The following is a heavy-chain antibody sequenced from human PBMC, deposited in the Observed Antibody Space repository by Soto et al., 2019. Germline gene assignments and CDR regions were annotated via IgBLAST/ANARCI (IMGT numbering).Heavy chain of an antibody. CDR1: GYRFTSYW. CDR2: IDPSDSHI. CDR3: ARLELMVFEPDDY. J-gene: IGHJ4*02. D-gene: IGHD2-8*01. Sequence: GESLKISCKGSGYRFTSYWITWVRQRPGKGLEWMGRIDPSDSHIKYSPSFQGHVTISVDKSITTAYLQWSSLKASDTAMYYCARLELMVFEPDDYWGQGTLVTVSS. V-gene: IGHV5-10-1*01.